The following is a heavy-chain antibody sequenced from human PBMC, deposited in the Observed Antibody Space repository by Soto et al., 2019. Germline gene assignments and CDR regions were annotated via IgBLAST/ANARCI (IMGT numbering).Heavy chain of an antibody. CDR1: GGSISSGGYY. D-gene: IGHD3-10*01. J-gene: IGHJ4*02. Sequence: SETLSLTCTVSGGSISSGGYYWSWIRQHPGKGLEWIAYMHYSGSTYYNPSLKSRVTISVDTSRNQFSLKLSSVTAADTAVYYCARATYCYASGSYYYFDYWGQGTLVTVSS. V-gene: IGHV4-31*03. CDR2: MHYSGST. CDR3: ARATYCYASGSYYYFDY.